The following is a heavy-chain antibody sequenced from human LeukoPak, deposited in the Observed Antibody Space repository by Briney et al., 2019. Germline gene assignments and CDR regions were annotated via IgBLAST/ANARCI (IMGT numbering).Heavy chain of an antibody. CDR1: GYTFTSYY. J-gene: IGHJ4*02. D-gene: IGHD5-18*01. Sequence: ASVKVSCKASGYTFTSYYMHWVRQAPGQGLEWMGIINPSGGSTSYAQKFQGRVTMTRDTSTSTVYMELSSLGSEDTAVYYCARDAVVDTAMVTFDYWGQGTLVTVSS. CDR2: INPSGGST. V-gene: IGHV1-46*01. CDR3: ARDAVVDTAMVTFDY.